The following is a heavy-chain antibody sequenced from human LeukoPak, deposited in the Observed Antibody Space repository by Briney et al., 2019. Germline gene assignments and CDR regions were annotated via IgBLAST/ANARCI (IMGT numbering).Heavy chain of an antibody. V-gene: IGHV1-18*01. D-gene: IGHD3-10*01. CDR2: MSAYNGNT. CDR3: ARDWVHYYCSGSYYNLDY. J-gene: IGHJ4*02. CDR1: GYTFTSYG. Sequence: ASVKVSCKASGYTFTSYGISWVRQAPGQGLEWMGWMSAYNGNTNYAQKLQGRVTMTTDTSTSTAYMEPRSLRSDDTAVYYCARDWVHYYCSGSYYNLDYWGQGTLVTVSS.